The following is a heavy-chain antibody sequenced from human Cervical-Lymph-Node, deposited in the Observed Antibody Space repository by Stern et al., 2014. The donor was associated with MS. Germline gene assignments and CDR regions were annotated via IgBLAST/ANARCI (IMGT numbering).Heavy chain of an antibody. CDR1: GYTFTSYG. Sequence: VQLVQSGAEVKKPGDSVKVSCKASGYTFTSYGISWVRQAPGQGLEWMGWISAYNGDTNYAQKVQGRVTMTTDPSTRTAYMELRSLRSDDTAVYYCARGGSYYDSSGYPYDAFDMWGQGTMVTVSS. V-gene: IGHV1-18*01. D-gene: IGHD3-22*01. CDR2: ISAYNGDT. J-gene: IGHJ3*02. CDR3: ARGGSYYDSSGYPYDAFDM.